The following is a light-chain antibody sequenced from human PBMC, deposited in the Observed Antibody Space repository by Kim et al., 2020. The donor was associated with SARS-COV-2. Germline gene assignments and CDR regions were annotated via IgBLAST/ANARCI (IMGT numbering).Light chain of an antibody. CDR1: QNXXSSXXKTX. V-gene: IGKV2-30*01. CDR2: MIS. Sequence: ASISGRXGQNXXSSXXKTXXYWXXXRTGQSXRRLXYMISNRDSGVPDRFTGSGSGTDFTLKISRVXXXDVGVYYCVXGTHLPXFGGGTKVEXK. J-gene: IGKJ4*01. CDR3: VXGTHLPX.